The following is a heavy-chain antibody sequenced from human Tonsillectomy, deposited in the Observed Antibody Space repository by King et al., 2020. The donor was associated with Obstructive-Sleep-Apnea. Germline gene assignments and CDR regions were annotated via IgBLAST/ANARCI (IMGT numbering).Heavy chain of an antibody. Sequence: QLVQSGAEVKKPWSSVKVSCKASGGTFSSYAISWGRQAPGQGLEWMGGIFPIFGTANYAQKFQVRVTITADESRSTAYMELSSLRSEDTAVYYCARGMVRGYYYYGMDVWGQGTTVTVSS. D-gene: IGHD3-10*01. CDR1: GGTFSSYA. V-gene: IGHV1-69*12. CDR2: IFPIFGTA. CDR3: ARGMVRGYYYYGMDV. J-gene: IGHJ6*02.